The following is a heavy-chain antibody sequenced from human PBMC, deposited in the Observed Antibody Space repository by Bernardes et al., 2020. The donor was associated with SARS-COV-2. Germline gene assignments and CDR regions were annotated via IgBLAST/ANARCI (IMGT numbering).Heavy chain of an antibody. Sequence: GGSLRLSCAASGFTFSNSNMNWVRQAPGKGLEWVSSISGDSTYTYFADSVKGRFTISRDNAKNSLYLQMNSLRAEDTAVYYCGVTTLYYYYYGMDVWGQGTTVTVSS. CDR2: ISGDSTYT. D-gene: IGHD4-17*01. CDR1: GFTFSNSN. J-gene: IGHJ6*02. CDR3: GVTTLYYYYYGMDV. V-gene: IGHV3-21*01.